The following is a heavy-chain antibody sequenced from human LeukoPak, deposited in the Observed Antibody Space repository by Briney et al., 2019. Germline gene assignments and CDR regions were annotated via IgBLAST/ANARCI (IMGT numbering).Heavy chain of an antibody. CDR3: TTDAYCTSTTCPGTFDF. CDR2: IKSKSDGGTI. Sequence: GGSLRLSCAASGFIFSNSWMSWVRQAPGKGLEWIGRIKSKSDGGTIELAAPVRVRFTISRDDSKNMVYLQVSSLKIEDTAMYYCTTDAYCTSTTCPGTFDFWGQGTLVTVSS. CDR1: GFIFSNSW. D-gene: IGHD2-2*01. J-gene: IGHJ4*02. V-gene: IGHV3-15*01.